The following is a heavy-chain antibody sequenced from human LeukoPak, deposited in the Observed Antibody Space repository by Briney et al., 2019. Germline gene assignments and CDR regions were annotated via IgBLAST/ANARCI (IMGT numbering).Heavy chain of an antibody. J-gene: IGHJ4*02. D-gene: IGHD1-26*01. CDR1: GGSFSGYY. CDR3: ARGDSGSYWIDY. V-gene: IGHV4-34*01. Sequence: SETLSLTCAVYGGSFSGYYWSWIRQPPGKGLEWIGEINHSGSTNYNPSLKSRVTISVDTSKNQFSLKLSSVTAADTAVYYCARGDSGSYWIDYRGQGTLVTVSS. CDR2: INHSGST.